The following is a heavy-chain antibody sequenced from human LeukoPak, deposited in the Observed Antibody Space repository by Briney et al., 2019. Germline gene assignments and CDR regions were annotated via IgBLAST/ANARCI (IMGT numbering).Heavy chain of an antibody. Sequence: PGGSLRLSCTASGFTFDNYASHWVRQTPAKGLEWVAVISNDGNKKFYTDSVKGRFIISRDNSKNTLSLQMSSLRLEDAAVYYCARWRGEYYYDSRGYRGAIDYWGQGTLVTVSS. J-gene: IGHJ4*02. CDR1: GFTFDNYA. CDR3: ARWRGEYYYDSRGYRGAIDY. CDR2: ISNDGNKK. D-gene: IGHD3-22*01. V-gene: IGHV3-30-3*01.